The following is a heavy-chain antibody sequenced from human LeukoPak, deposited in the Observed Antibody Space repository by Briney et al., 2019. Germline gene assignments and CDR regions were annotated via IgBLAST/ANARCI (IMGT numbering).Heavy chain of an antibody. V-gene: IGHV4-39*01. J-gene: IGHJ3*02. Sequence: PSETLSLTCAVSGGSISGGSYFWGWIRQPPGKGLEWIGGIYYSGNTYYNPSLKSRVTISVDTSKNQFSLKVSSVTAADTAVYYCASRDTAMVMAPDAFDIWGQGTMVTVSS. CDR2: IYYSGNT. CDR3: ASRDTAMVMAPDAFDI. D-gene: IGHD5-18*01. CDR1: GGSISGGSYF.